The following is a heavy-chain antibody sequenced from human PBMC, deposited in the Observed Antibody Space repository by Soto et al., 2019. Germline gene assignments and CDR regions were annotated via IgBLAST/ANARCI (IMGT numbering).Heavy chain of an antibody. V-gene: IGHV4-59*01. Sequence: PSETLSLTCTVSGGSISSYYWSWIRQPPGKGLEWIGYIYYSGSTNYNPSLKSRVTISVDTSKNQFSLKLSSVTAADTAVYYCARGLGPRVYYYGMDVWGQGTTVTVSS. D-gene: IGHD7-27*01. CDR2: IYYSGST. J-gene: IGHJ6*02. CDR1: GGSISSYY. CDR3: ARGLGPRVYYYGMDV.